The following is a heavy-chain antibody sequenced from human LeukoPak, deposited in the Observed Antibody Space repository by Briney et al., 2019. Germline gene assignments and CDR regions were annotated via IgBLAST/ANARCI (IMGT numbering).Heavy chain of an antibody. CDR1: GFTFSSYA. CDR2: ISGSGSST. J-gene: IGHJ4*02. Sequence: GGSLRLSCAASGFTFSSYAMSWVRQAPGKVLEWVSAISGSGSSTYYADSVKGRFTISRDNSKNTLYLQMNSLRAEDTAVYYCAKKPWTTLGYYFDYWGQGTLVTVSS. D-gene: IGHD4-11*01. V-gene: IGHV3-23*01. CDR3: AKKPWTTLGYYFDY.